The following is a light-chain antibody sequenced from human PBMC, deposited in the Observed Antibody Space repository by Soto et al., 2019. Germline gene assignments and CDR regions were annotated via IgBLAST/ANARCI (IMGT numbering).Light chain of an antibody. CDR2: DAS. V-gene: IGKV1-5*01. J-gene: IGKJ5*01. CDR3: QQYYSYPL. Sequence: DIQMTQSPSTLSASVGDRVTITCRASQSISSWLAWYQQKPGKAPKLLIYDASSLESGVPSRFNGSGSGTDFTLTISCLQSEDFATYYCQQYYSYPLFGQGTRLEIK. CDR1: QSISSW.